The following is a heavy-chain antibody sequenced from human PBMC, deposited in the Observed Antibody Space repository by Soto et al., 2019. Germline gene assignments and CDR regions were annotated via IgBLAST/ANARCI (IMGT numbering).Heavy chain of an antibody. CDR2: IKQDGSEK. D-gene: IGHD2-15*01. CDR1: GFTFSSYW. Sequence: GGSLRLSCAASGFTFSSYWMSWVRQAPGKGLEWVANIKQDGSEKYYVASVKGRFTISRDKAKNSLYLQMNSLRAEDTAVYYCARGRPDCSGGSCDAEYFQHWGQGTLVTVSS. V-gene: IGHV3-7*01. CDR3: ARGRPDCSGGSCDAEYFQH. J-gene: IGHJ1*01.